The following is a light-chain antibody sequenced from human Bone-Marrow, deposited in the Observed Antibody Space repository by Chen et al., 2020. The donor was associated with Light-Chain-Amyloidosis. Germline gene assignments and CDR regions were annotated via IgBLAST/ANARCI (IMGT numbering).Light chain of an antibody. J-gene: IGKJ2*01. CDR2: GAS. CDR1: QSGAGNY. V-gene: IGKV3-20*01. Sequence: EIVLTQSPGILSLSQGERASLSCRASQSGAGNYVAWYQQKPGQPPMLLIYGASNSTAGIPDRFSGSGSGADFTLTISRLDPEDFAVYYCQQYGSSLYTFGQGTRLEIK. CDR3: QQYGSSLYT.